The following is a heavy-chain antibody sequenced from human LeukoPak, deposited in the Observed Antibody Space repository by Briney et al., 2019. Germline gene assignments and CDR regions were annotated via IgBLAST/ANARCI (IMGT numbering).Heavy chain of an antibody. V-gene: IGHV3-30*02. CDR2: IRYDGSNK. CDR1: GFTFSSYG. CDR3: AKDRSSWTDYYYYMDV. J-gene: IGHJ6*03. Sequence: PGGSLRLSCAASGFTFSSYGMHWVRQAPGKGLEWVAFIRYDGSNKYYADSVKGRFTTSRDNSKNTLYLQMNSLRAEDTAVYYCAKDRSSWTDYYYYMDVWGKGTTVTVSS. D-gene: IGHD6-13*01.